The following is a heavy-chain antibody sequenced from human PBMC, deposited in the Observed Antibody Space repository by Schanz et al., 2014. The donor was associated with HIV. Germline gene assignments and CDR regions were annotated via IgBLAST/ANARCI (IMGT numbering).Heavy chain of an antibody. Sequence: EVQLLESGGGLVQPGGSLRLSCAASGITFSSYAMNWVRXXPGKGLEWVSSITGSGSSTYYADSVKGRFTISRDNSKKTLYLQMNSLRAEDTAVYYCARIYGGNPSYYGMDVWGQGTTVTVSS. CDR1: GITFSSYA. V-gene: IGHV3-23*01. CDR3: ARIYGGNPSYYGMDV. CDR2: ITGSGSST. J-gene: IGHJ6*02. D-gene: IGHD4-17*01.